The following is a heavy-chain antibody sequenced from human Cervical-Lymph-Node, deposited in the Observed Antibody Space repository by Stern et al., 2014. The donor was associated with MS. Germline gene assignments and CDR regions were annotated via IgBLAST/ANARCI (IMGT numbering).Heavy chain of an antibody. D-gene: IGHD6-13*01. CDR3: ALSSETSDRWYSLGYDL. J-gene: IGHJ5*02. CDR2: IFPVFGTP. CDR1: GGTFSKVP. Sequence: QVQLGQSGAEVTKPVSSVKVSCKASGGTFSKVPSSWVRQAPGQGLEWMGGIFPVFGTPTYAQEFRGRVTITADVSTSTVYMELSSLRSDDTAVYYCALSSETSDRWYSLGYDLWGQGTLVTVSS. V-gene: IGHV1-69*01.